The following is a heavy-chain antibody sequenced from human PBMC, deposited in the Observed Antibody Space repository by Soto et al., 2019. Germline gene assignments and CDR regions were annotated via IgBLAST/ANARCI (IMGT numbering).Heavy chain of an antibody. CDR3: ARMHKTVDPVAFDI. D-gene: IGHD2-21*01. Sequence: ASGPTLVNPTQTLTLTCTFSGFSLSTSGMCVSWIRQPPGKALEWLALIDWDDDKYYSTSLKTRLTISKDTSKNQVVLTMTNMDPVDTATYCCARMHKTVDPVAFDIWGQGTMVTVSS. CDR2: IDWDDDK. V-gene: IGHV2-70*01. J-gene: IGHJ3*02. CDR1: GFSLSTSGMC.